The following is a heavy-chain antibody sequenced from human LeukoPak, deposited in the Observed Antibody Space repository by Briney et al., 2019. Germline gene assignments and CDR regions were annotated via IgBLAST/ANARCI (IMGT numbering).Heavy chain of an antibody. CDR2: TYYRSKWNH. J-gene: IGHJ5*01. CDR1: GDSVSSNTAA. V-gene: IGHV6-1*01. Sequence: SQTLSLTCAISGDSVSSNTAAWYWIRQSPSRGLEWLGRTYYRSKWNHQYAESVKSRITINADTSKNQFSLQLHSVTPDDTALYYCARDPTGDQGFDCWGQGTLVTVSS. CDR3: ARDPTGDQGFDC. D-gene: IGHD7-27*01.